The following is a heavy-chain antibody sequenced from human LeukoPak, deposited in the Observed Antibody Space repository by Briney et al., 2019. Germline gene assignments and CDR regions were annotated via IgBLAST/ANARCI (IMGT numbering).Heavy chain of an antibody. CDR1: GFTFSSYS. Sequence: PGGSLRLSCAASGFTFSSYSMNWVRQAPGKGLEWVSSISSSSYIYYADSVKGRFTISRDNAKNSLYLQMNSLRAEDTAVYYCAREISGSYRSFGYWGQGTLVTVSS. CDR2: ISSSSYI. D-gene: IGHD1-26*01. J-gene: IGHJ4*02. V-gene: IGHV3-21*01. CDR3: AREISGSYRSFGY.